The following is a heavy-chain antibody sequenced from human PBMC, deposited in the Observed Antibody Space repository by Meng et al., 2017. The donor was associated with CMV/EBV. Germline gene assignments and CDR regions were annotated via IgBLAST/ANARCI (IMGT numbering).Heavy chain of an antibody. V-gene: IGHV4-34*01. CDR1: GGSFSGYY. CDR3: ARGLKKNRDIVVVPAASRNAFDI. D-gene: IGHD2-2*01. CDR2: INHSGRT. J-gene: IGHJ3*02. Sequence: SETLSLTCAVYGGSFSGYYWSWIRQPPGKGLEWIGEINHSGRTNYNPSLKSRVTKSVDTSKNQFSLKLSSVTAADTAVYYCARGLKKNRDIVVVPAASRNAFDIWGQGTMVTVSS.